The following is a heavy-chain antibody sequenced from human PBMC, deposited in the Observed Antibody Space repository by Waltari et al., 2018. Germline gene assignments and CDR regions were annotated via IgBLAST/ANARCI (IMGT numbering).Heavy chain of an antibody. J-gene: IGHJ4*02. D-gene: IGHD3-22*01. CDR1: GGSFSGYY. Sequence: QVQLQQWGAGLLKPSETLSLTCAVYGGSFSGYYWSWIRQPPGKGLEWIGEINHSGSPNYNPSLKSRVTISVDTSKNQFSLKLSSVTAADTAVYYCARGLPTMIVVVITTAYYFDYWGQGTLVTVSS. CDR3: ARGLPTMIVVVITTAYYFDY. V-gene: IGHV4-34*01. CDR2: INHSGSP.